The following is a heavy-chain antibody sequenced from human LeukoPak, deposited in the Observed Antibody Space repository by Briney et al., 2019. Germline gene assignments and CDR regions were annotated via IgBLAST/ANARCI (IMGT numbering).Heavy chain of an antibody. D-gene: IGHD6-19*01. CDR2: IRHDEGNK. V-gene: IGHV3-30*02. CDR3: AKVAPSGKTVADY. Sequence: GGSLRLSCAASGFTFSTYGMHWVRQAPGKGREWVAFIRHDEGNKYYADSVKGRFTISRDNSKNTLYLQLNNLRAEDTAVHYCAKVAPSGKTVADYWGQGTLVTVSS. CDR1: GFTFSTYG. J-gene: IGHJ4*02.